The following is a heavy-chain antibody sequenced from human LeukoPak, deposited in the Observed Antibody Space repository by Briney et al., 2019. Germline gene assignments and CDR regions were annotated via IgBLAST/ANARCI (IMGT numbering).Heavy chain of an antibody. J-gene: IGHJ3*02. CDR2: IGIAGDT. CDR3: ARANPPAHGVVDI. D-gene: IGHD2-2*01. CDR1: GFTFSNSD. Sequence: GGSLRLSCAASGFTFSNSDTHWVRQATGKGLEWVSAIGIAGDTYYAGSVTGRFTISRENVKNSLYLQMNNLRVGDTAVYYCARANPPAHGVVDIWGQGTMVTVSS. V-gene: IGHV3-13*01.